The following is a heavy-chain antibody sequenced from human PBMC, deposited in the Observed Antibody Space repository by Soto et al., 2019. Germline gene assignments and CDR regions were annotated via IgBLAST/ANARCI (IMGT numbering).Heavy chain of an antibody. D-gene: IGHD3-3*01. J-gene: IGHJ4*02. CDR3: ARHLDDSLRFLEWLLQY. V-gene: IGHV5-10-1*01. CDR1: GYSFTSYW. CDR2: IDPSDSYT. Sequence: GESLKISCKGSGYSFTSYWISWVRQMPGKGLEWMGRIDPSDSYTNYSTSFQGHVTIPADKSISTAYLQWSSLKASDTAMYYCARHLDDSLRFLEWLLQYWGQGTLVTVSS.